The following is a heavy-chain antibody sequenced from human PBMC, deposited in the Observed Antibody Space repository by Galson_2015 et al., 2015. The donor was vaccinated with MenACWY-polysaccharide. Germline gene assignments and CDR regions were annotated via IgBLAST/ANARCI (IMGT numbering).Heavy chain of an antibody. Sequence: SLRLSCATSGFAIRDYAMSWVRQAPGKGLEWVGFIRKIVKGGTTEYAASVKGRFTISRDDSQSITYLQMNSLRTEDTAVYYCTRVVPAADGVAFDIWGQGTMVTVSS. V-gene: IGHV3-49*04. D-gene: IGHD2-2*01. CDR2: IRKIVKGGTT. CDR1: GFAIRDYA. J-gene: IGHJ3*02. CDR3: TRVVPAADGVAFDI.